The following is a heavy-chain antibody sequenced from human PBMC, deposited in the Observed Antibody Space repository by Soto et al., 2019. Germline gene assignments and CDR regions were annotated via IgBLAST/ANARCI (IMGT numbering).Heavy chain of an antibody. D-gene: IGHD6-13*01. V-gene: IGHV4-34*01. Sequence: SQMMSLSCAVDGGCISGCYWSRIRQPPGKGLEWIGEINHSGSTNYNPSLKSRVTISVDTSKNQFSLKLSSVTAADTAVYYCARIAGDYYYYYGMDVWGQGTTVTVSS. J-gene: IGHJ6*02. CDR1: GGCISGCY. CDR2: INHSGST. CDR3: ARIAGDYYYYYGMDV.